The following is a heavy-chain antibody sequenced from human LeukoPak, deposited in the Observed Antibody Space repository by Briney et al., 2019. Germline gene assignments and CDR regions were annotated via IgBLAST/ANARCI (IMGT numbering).Heavy chain of an antibody. CDR3: ARNYGSGMGDFDY. D-gene: IGHD3-10*01. CDR1: GFTFSSYS. CDR2: ISSSSSYI. Sequence: PGGSLRLSCAASGFTFSSYSMNWVRQAPGKGLEWVSSISSSSSYIYYADSVKGRFTISRDNAKNSLYLQMNSLRAEDTAVYYCARNYGSGMGDFDYWGQGTLVTVSS. J-gene: IGHJ4*02. V-gene: IGHV3-21*01.